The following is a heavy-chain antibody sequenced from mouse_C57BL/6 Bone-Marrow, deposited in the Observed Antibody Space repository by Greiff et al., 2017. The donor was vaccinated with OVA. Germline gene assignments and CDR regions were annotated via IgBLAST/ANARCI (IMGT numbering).Heavy chain of an antibody. CDR2: ISDGGSYT. J-gene: IGHJ3*01. CDR1: GFTFSSYA. CDR3: ARRWLLPFAY. Sequence: EVQLKESGGGLVKPGGSLKLSCAASGFTFSSYAMSWVRQTPEKRLEWVATISDGGSYTYYPDNVKGRFTISRDNAKNNLYLQMSHLKSEDTAMYYCARRWLLPFAYWGQGTLVTVSA. V-gene: IGHV5-4*03. D-gene: IGHD2-3*01.